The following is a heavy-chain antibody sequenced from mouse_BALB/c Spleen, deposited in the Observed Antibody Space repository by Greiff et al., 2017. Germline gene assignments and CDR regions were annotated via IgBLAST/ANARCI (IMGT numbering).Heavy chain of an antibody. D-gene: IGHD2-14*01. Sequence: QVHVKQSGPQLVRPGASVKISCKAPGYSFTSYWMHWVKQRPGQGLEWIGMIDPSDSETRLNQKFKDKATLTVDKSSSTAYMQLSSPTSEDSAVYYCARDDRYFYFDYWGQGTTLTVSS. CDR1: GYSFTSYW. CDR2: IDPSDSET. J-gene: IGHJ2*01. CDR3: ARDDRYFYFDY. V-gene: IGHV1S127*01.